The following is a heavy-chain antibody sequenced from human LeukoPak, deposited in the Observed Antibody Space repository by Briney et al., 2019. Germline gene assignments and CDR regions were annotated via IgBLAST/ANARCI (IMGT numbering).Heavy chain of an antibody. J-gene: IGHJ3*02. CDR2: IYYSGST. Sequence: PSETLSLTCTVSGGSISSSNYYWGWIRQPPGKGLEWFGSIYYSGSTYYNPSLKSRFTISVDTSKKQFSLRLSSVTAADTAVYYCARSYCSSTSCYAVGAFDIWGQGTLVTVSS. CDR3: ARSYCSSTSCYAVGAFDI. D-gene: IGHD2-2*01. CDR1: GGSISSSNYY. V-gene: IGHV4-39*01.